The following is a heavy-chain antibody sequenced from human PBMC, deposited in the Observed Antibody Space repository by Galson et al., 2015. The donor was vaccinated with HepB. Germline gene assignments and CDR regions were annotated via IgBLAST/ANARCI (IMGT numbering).Heavy chain of an antibody. J-gene: IGHJ4*02. CDR2: IYYSGST. Sequence: TLSLTCTVSGGSISSGDYYWSWIRQPPGKGLAWIGYIYYSGSTYYNPSLKSRVTISVDTSKNQFSLKLSSVTAADTAVYYCASTFYYDSSGGDDYWGQGTLVTVSS. D-gene: IGHD3-22*01. CDR1: GGSISSGDYY. CDR3: ASTFYYDSSGGDDY. V-gene: IGHV4-30-4*01.